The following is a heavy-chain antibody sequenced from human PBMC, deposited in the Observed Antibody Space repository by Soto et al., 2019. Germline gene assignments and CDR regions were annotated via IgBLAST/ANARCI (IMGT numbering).Heavy chain of an antibody. J-gene: IGHJ4*02. V-gene: IGHV1-2*02. CDR3: ARAYYDILTDLDY. CDR1: GYTFTGYY. CDR2: INPNSGGT. Sequence: ASVKVSCKASGYTFTGYYMHWVRQAPGQGLEWMGWINPNSGGTNYAQKFRGRVTMTRDTSISTAYMELSRLRSDDTAVYYCARAYYDILTDLDYWGQGTLVTVSS. D-gene: IGHD3-9*01.